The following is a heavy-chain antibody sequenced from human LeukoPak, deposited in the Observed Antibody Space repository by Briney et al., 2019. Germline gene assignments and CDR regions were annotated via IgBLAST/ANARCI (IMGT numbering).Heavy chain of an antibody. Sequence: ASVKVSGKASGYSFTNYAMNWVRQAPGQGLEWMGWIHPSTGNPTYAQGFTGRFVFSLDTSVSTTYLQISSLKAEDTAVYFCARAFQSLGGLSLPDYWGQGTLLTVSS. J-gene: IGHJ4*02. V-gene: IGHV7-4-1*02. CDR3: ARAFQSLGGLSLPDY. D-gene: IGHD3-16*02. CDR1: GYSFTNYA. CDR2: IHPSTGNP.